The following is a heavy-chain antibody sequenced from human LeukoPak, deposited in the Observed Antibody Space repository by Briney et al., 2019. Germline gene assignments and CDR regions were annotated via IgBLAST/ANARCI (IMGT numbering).Heavy chain of an antibody. Sequence: SETLSLTCTVSGGSISSYSWNWIRQPPGKGLEWIGHIYYSGSTNYNPSLKGRVTISLDTSKNQFSLKLSSVTAADTAVYYCARVDPDSSSTLEVFDYWGQGTLVTVSS. CDR3: ARVDPDSSSTLEVFDY. D-gene: IGHD6-6*01. CDR1: GGSISSYS. CDR2: IYYSGST. V-gene: IGHV4-59*08. J-gene: IGHJ4*02.